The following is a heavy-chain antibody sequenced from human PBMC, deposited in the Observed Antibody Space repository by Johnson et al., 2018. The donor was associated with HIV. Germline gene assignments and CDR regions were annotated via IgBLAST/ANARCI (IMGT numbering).Heavy chain of an antibody. Sequence: VQLVESGGGLVQPGGSLRLSCAASGFTFSRYWMTWVRQAPGKGLEWVANIKQDGSEKYYVDSVKGRFTISRDNAKNSLYLQMNSLRAEDTAVYYCAKDMDGVLYWGLSAVDIWGQGTMVTVSS. J-gene: IGHJ3*02. CDR2: IKQDGSEK. D-gene: IGHD2-8*02. CDR3: AKDMDGVLYWGLSAVDI. CDR1: GFTFSRYW. V-gene: IGHV3-7*01.